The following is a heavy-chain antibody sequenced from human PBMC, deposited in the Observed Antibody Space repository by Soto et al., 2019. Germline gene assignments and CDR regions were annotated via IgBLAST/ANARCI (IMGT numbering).Heavy chain of an antibody. D-gene: IGHD3-16*01. CDR3: ARGTGGRGLRVFFGYYYGMDV. Sequence: EVQLVESGGGLVQPGGSLRLSCAASGFTFSSYWMSWVRQAPGKGLEWVANIKQDGSEKYYVDSVKGRFTISRDNAKNSLYLQMNSLRAEDTAVYYCARGTGGRGLRVFFGYYYGMDVWGQGTTVTVSS. CDR1: GFTFSSYW. V-gene: IGHV3-7*01. CDR2: IKQDGSEK. J-gene: IGHJ6*02.